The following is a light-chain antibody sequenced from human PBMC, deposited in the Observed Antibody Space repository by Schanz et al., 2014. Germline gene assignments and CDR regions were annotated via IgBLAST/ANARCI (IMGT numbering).Light chain of an antibody. CDR1: SSDVGGYNY. Sequence: QSALTQPASVSGSPGQSITISCTGTSSDVGGYNYVSWYQHHPGKAPKLMIYDVSNRPSGVSNRFSGSKSGNTASLTISGLQEEDEGDYYCCGYRDKYIWRFRGGTNVTVL. J-gene: IGLJ3*02. CDR2: DVS. V-gene: IGLV2-14*03. CDR3: CGYRDKYIWR.